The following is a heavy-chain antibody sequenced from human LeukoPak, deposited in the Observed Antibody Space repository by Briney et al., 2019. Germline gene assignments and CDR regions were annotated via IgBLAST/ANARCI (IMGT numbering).Heavy chain of an antibody. CDR1: GFTFSSYA. CDR3: ATIWSGPSFDY. Sequence: GGSLRLSCAASGFTFSSYAMSWVRQAPGKGLEGVSAISGSGGSTYYADSVKGRFTISRDNSKNTLYLQMNSLRAEDTAVYYCATIWSGPSFDYWGQGTLVTVSS. D-gene: IGHD3-3*01. J-gene: IGHJ4*02. CDR2: ISGSGGST. V-gene: IGHV3-23*01.